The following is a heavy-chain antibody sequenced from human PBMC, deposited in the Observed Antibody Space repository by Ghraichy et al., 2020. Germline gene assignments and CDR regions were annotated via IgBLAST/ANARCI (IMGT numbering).Heavy chain of an antibody. CDR1: GFTFSDYA. CDR3: AKIRKGLMYDILYYYYAMDA. CDR2: INTSGGST. D-gene: IGHD2-8*01. Sequence: GGSLRLTCAASGFTFSDYAMTWVRQAPGKGLEWVSGINTSGGSTYYAGSVKGRFTISRDNSKNTMYLQMNSLKAEDTAVYKCAKIRKGLMYDILYYYYAMDAWGQGNPVTVAS. J-gene: IGHJ6*02. V-gene: IGHV3-23*01.